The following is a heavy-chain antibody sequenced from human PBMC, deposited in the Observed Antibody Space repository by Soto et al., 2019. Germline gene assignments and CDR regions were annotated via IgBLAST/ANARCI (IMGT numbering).Heavy chain of an antibody. J-gene: IGHJ4*02. Sequence: SETLSLTCTVSGGSISSGDYYWSWIRQPPGKGLEWIGYIYYSGSTYYNPSLKSRVTISVDTSKNQFSLKLSSVTAADTAVYYCAREGIAALDGGYWGQGTLVTVSS. CDR3: AREGIAALDGGY. CDR2: IYYSGST. CDR1: GGSISSGDYY. V-gene: IGHV4-30-4*01. D-gene: IGHD6-13*01.